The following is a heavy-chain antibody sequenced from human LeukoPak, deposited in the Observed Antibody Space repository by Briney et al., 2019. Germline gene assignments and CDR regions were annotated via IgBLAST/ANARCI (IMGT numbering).Heavy chain of an antibody. CDR1: RYTFTGYY. D-gene: IGHD6-13*01. CDR2: INPNSGGT. V-gene: IGHV1-2*02. J-gene: IGHJ6*03. CDR3: ARVEQQLVMGVNFYYYYMDV. Sequence: ASVKVSCKASRYTFTGYYMYWVRQAPGRGLEWMGWINPNSGGTNYAQKFQGRVTMTRDTSISTAYMELSRLRSDDTAVYYCARVEQQLVMGVNFYYYYMDVWGKGTTVTVSS.